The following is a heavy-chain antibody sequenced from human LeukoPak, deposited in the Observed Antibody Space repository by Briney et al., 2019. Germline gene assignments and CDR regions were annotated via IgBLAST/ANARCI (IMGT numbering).Heavy chain of an antibody. CDR2: MFYSGST. CDR3: SRQGSSANWFDP. Sequence: SETLSLTCTVSGDSISGGAFYWGWVRQSPGKGLEWIGSMFYSGSTHFNPSLESRITMSLDTSKNQFSLRLSLMTAADTGVYYGSRQGSSANWFDPWGQGTLVTVSS. CDR1: GDSISGGAFY. J-gene: IGHJ5*02. V-gene: IGHV4-39*01. D-gene: IGHD6-19*01.